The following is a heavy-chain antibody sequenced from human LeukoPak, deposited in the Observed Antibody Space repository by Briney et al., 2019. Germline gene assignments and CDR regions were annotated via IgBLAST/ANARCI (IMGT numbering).Heavy chain of an antibody. CDR2: IYPRDGST. CDR3: ARDQEGFDY. V-gene: IGHV1-46*01. J-gene: IGHJ4*02. Sequence: ASVKVSRKASGYTFTNNYLHWVRQAPGQGLEWMGMIYPRDGSTSYAQKFQGRVTVTRDTSTSTVHMELSGLRSEDTAVYYCARDQEGFDYWGQGTLVTVSS. CDR1: GYTFTNNY.